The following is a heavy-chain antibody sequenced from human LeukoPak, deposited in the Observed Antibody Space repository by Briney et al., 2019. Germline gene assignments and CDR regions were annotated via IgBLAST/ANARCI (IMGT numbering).Heavy chain of an antibody. Sequence: GGSLRLSCAASGFTFSNYWMHWIRQAPGKGLVWVSRISSDGSGTTYADSVEGRFIISRDNAKNTLSLQLNSLRVEDTALYFCAGADTSMVMGDAFDIWGQGTMVTVSS. CDR3: AGADTSMVMGDAFDI. V-gene: IGHV3-74*01. D-gene: IGHD5-18*01. CDR1: GFTFSNYW. J-gene: IGHJ3*02. CDR2: ISSDGSGT.